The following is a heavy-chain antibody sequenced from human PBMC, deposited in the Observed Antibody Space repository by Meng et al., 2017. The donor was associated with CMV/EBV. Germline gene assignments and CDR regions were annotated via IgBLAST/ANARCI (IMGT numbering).Heavy chain of an antibody. CDR3: EREGFDP. CDR2: INPSRGGT. Sequence: SAYVSSKSSGSTFTCYYMPWVRQAPGHGLEWMGWINPSRGGTNYAQKFQGRVTMTRDTSISTAYMELSRLRSDDTAVYYCEREGFDPWGQGTLVTVSS. CDR1: GSTFTCYY. J-gene: IGHJ5*02. V-gene: IGHV1-2*02.